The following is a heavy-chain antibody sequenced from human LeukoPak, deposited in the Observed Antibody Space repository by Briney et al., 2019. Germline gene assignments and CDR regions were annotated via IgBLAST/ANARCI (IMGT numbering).Heavy chain of an antibody. CDR3: TRMGIVLLWFGECDY. CDR1: GFTFGDYA. CDR2: IRSKAYGGTT. Sequence: GGSLRLSCIASGFTFGDYAMSWVRQAPGKGLEWVGFIRSKAYGGTTEYAASVKGRFTISRDDSKSIAYLQMNSLKTEDTAVYYCTRMGIVLLWFGECDYWGQGTLVTVSS. V-gene: IGHV3-49*04. J-gene: IGHJ4*02. D-gene: IGHD3-10*01.